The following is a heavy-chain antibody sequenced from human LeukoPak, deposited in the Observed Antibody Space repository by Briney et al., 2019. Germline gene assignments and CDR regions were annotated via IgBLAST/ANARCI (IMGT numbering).Heavy chain of an antibody. Sequence: GGSLRLSCAASGFTFSSYGMHWVRHAPGKGLEGVAVIWYDGSNKYYADSVKGRFTISRDNSKNTLYLQMNSLRAEDTAVYYCARDHSSGWYSDYFDYWGQGTLVTVSS. CDR1: GFTFSSYG. CDR3: ARDHSSGWYSDYFDY. V-gene: IGHV3-33*01. CDR2: IWYDGSNK. J-gene: IGHJ4*02. D-gene: IGHD6-19*01.